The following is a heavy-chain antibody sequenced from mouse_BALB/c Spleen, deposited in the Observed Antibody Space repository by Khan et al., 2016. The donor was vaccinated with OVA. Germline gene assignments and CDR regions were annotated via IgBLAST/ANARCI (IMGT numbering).Heavy chain of an antibody. Sequence: QVQLKESGPGLVAPSQSLSIRCTVSGLSLTNYGVSWVRQPPGKGLEWLGVIWGDGSTTYHSVLKSRLTINKDNSKSQVFVKLNSLQPDDTATYFCAMIYYGNDWFAYWGQGTLVTVSA. CDR3: AMIYYGNDWFAY. D-gene: IGHD2-1*01. V-gene: IGHV2-3*01. CDR1: GLSLTNYG. J-gene: IGHJ3*01. CDR2: IWGDGST.